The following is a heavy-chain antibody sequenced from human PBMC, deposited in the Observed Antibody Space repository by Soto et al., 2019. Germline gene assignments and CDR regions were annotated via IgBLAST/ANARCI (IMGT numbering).Heavy chain of an antibody. CDR2: IWYDGSNK. J-gene: IGHJ6*02. CDR1: GFTLSSYG. CDR3: ARDRGGPPLRYYYGMDV. V-gene: IGHV3-33*01. Sequence: QVQLVESGGGVVQPGRSLRLSCAASGFTLSSYGMHWVRQAPGKGLEWVAVIWYDGSNKYYADSVKGRFTISRDNSKNTLYLQMNSLRAEDTAVYYCARDRGGPPLRYYYGMDVWGQGTTGTVSS. D-gene: IGHD2-15*01.